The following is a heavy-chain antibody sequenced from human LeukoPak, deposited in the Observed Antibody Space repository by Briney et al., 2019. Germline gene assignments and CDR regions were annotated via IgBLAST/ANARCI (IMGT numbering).Heavy chain of an antibody. CDR2: IWYDGSNK. D-gene: IGHD2-2*02. J-gene: IGHJ4*02. CDR3: AESCSSTSCYTLFDY. V-gene: IGHV3-33*01. CDR1: GFTFSSYG. Sequence: QPGRSLRLSCAASGFTFSSYGMHWVRQAPGKGLEWVAVIWYDGSNKYYADSVKGRFTISRDNSKNTLYLQMNSLRAEDTAVYYCAESCSSTSCYTLFDYWGQGTLVTVSS.